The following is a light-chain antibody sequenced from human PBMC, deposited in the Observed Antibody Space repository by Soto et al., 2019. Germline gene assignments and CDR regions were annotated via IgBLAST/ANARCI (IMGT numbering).Light chain of an antibody. V-gene: IGKV1-5*01. CDR2: DAS. Sequence: DIQMTQSPSTLSASVGDRVTITCRASQSISSWLAWYQQKPGKAPKLLIYDASSLESGVPSRFSGSGSGTGFTLTISSLQPDDFATYYCQQYNSYSYTLGQGTKLEIK. CDR3: QQYNSYSYT. CDR1: QSISSW. J-gene: IGKJ2*01.